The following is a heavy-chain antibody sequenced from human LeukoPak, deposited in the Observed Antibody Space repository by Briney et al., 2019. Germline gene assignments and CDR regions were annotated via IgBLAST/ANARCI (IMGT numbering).Heavy chain of an antibody. CDR2: INPSDGST. CDR1: GYTFTSYY. D-gene: IGHD5-18*01. V-gene: IGHV1-46*01. CDR3: ARGGPRGDTAMVLTY. J-gene: IGHJ4*02. Sequence: ASGKVSCKASGYTFTSYYMLWVRRAPGQGLEWMGIINPSDGSTFYAQKVQGRVTMTRDTSTSTVYMEVSSLRSEDTAVYYCARGGPRGDTAMVLTYWGQGSLVTVSS.